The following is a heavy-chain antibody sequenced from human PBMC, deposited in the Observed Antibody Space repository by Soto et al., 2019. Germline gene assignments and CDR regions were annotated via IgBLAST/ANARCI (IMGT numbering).Heavy chain of an antibody. Sequence: VQLLQSGVEVKKPGASVKGSCKTSGFTFTSYDINWVRQAPGQGREWLGWVNPNSGNTGYAQKFEDRVTMTSNTSIPTAYMEQSSLRCEDTAVYYCARVPFVNFGDSVPFDYWGQGTLVTVSS. CDR1: GFTFTSYD. V-gene: IGHV1-8*01. CDR3: ARVPFVNFGDSVPFDY. J-gene: IGHJ4*02. CDR2: VNPNSGNT. D-gene: IGHD4-17*01.